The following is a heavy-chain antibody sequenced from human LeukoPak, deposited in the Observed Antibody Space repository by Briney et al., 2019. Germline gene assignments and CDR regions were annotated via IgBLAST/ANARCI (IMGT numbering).Heavy chain of an antibody. CDR3: ARLRPEDSPLAAFDI. Sequence: SSETLSLTCTVSGYSISSGYYWGWIRQPPGKGLEWIGSIYHSGSTYYNPSLKSRVTISVDTSKNQFSLKLSSVTAADTAVYYCARLRPEDSPLAAFDIWGQGTMVTVSS. CDR2: IYHSGST. J-gene: IGHJ3*02. D-gene: IGHD3-22*01. CDR1: GYSISSGYY. V-gene: IGHV4-38-2*02.